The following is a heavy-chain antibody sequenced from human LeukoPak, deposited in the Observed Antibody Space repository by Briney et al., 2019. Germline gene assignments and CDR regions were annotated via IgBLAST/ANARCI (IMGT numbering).Heavy chain of an antibody. Sequence: SETLSLTCTVSGGSISSGGYYWSWIRQHPGKGLEWIGYIYYSGSTYYNPSLKGRVTISVDTSKNQFSLKLSSVTTADTAVYYCARVEMRTSRAYYDILTGYSHNDAFDIWGQGTMVTVSS. CDR2: IYYSGST. J-gene: IGHJ3*02. CDR1: GGSISSGGYY. D-gene: IGHD3-9*01. V-gene: IGHV4-31*03. CDR3: ARVEMRTSRAYYDILTGYSHNDAFDI.